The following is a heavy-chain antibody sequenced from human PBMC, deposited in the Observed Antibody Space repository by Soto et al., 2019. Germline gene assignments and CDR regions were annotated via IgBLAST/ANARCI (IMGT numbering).Heavy chain of an antibody. J-gene: IGHJ4*01. CDR1: GFTFRSYG. CDR3: AKTGRTIDYVDY. V-gene: IGHV3-30*18. CDR2: LSYDGNDH. D-gene: IGHD1-1*01. Sequence: QVQLVESGGGVVQPGRSLRLSCGASGFTFRSYGIHWVRQAPGKGLEWVALLSYDGNDHYYADSVKGRFTISRDNSKNTLSLQMNSLRGEDTAVYYCAKTGRTIDYVDYWGHGTVVTVSS.